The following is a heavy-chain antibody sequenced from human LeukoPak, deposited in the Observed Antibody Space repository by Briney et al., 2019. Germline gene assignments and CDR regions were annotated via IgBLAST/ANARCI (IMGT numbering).Heavy chain of an antibody. D-gene: IGHD3-10*01. CDR1: GGSISSYY. V-gene: IGHV4-4*07. CDR3: ARDVESAGSYYLNWFDP. CDR2: IYTSGST. J-gene: IGHJ5*02. Sequence: SETLSLTCTVSGGSISSYYWSWIRQPAGKGLEWIGRIYTSGSTNYNPSLKSRVTMSVDTSKNQFSLKLSSVTAADTAVYYCARDVESAGSYYLNWFDPWGQGTLVTVSS.